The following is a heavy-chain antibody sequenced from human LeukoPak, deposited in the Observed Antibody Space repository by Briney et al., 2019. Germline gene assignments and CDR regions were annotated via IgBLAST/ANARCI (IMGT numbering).Heavy chain of an antibody. CDR2: IIPILGTA. V-gene: IGHV1-69*16. Sequence: SVKVSCKASGGTFSSYTISWVRQAPGQGLEWMGRIIPILGTANYAQKFQGRVTITTDESTSTAYMELSSLRSEDTAVYYCAREDLASYGYSFDYWGQGTLVTVSS. D-gene: IGHD5-18*01. CDR3: AREDLASYGYSFDY. J-gene: IGHJ4*02. CDR1: GGTFSSYT.